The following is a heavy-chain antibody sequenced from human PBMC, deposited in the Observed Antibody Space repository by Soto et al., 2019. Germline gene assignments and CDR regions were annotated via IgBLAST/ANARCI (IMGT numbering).Heavy chain of an antibody. D-gene: IGHD2-21*02. Sequence: GGSLRLSCAASGFTFSSYAMSWVRQAPGKGLEWVSAISGSGGSTYYADSVKGRFTISRDNSKNTLYLQMNSLRADDTAVYYCAKDRARGAIGVVTATTYNWFDPWGQGTLVTVSS. V-gene: IGHV3-23*01. CDR2: ISGSGGST. CDR3: AKDRARGAIGVVTATTYNWFDP. CDR1: GFTFSSYA. J-gene: IGHJ5*02.